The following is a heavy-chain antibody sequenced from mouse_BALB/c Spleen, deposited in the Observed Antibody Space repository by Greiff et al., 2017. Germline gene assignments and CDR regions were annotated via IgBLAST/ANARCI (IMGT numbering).Heavy chain of an antibody. V-gene: IGHV2-2*02. J-gene: IGHJ3*01. CDR1: GFSLTSYG. D-gene: IGHD2-1*01. CDR2: IWSGGST. CDR3: ARMDGKGFAY. Sequence: QVQLQQSGPGLVQPSQSLSITCTVSGFSLTSYGVHWVRQSPGKGLEWLGVIWSGGSTDYNAAFISRLSISKDNSKSQVFFKMNSLQANDTAIYYCARMDGKGFAYWGQGTLVTVSA.